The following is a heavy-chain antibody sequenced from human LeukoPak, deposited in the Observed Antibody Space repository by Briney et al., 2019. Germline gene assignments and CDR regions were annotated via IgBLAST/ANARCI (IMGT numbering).Heavy chain of an antibody. CDR3: ARASSGLGYYYYYMDV. J-gene: IGHJ6*03. D-gene: IGHD6-19*01. V-gene: IGHV3-48*03. Sequence: GGSLRLSCAASGSTFSSYEMNWVRQAPGKGLEWVSYISSSGSTIYYADSVKGRFTISRDNAKDSLYLQMNSLRAEDTAVYYCARASSGLGYYYYYMDVWGKGTTVTVSS. CDR2: ISSSGSTI. CDR1: GSTFSSYE.